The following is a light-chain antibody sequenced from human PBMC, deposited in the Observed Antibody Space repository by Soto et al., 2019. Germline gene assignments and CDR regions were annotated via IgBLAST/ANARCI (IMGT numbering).Light chain of an antibody. J-gene: IGKJ4*01. V-gene: IGKV2-28*01. CDR2: LGS. CDR1: QSLLHSNGYNY. CDR3: QQYNSHSPLT. Sequence: DIVMTQSPLSLPVTPGEPASISCRSSQSLLHSNGYNYLDWYLQKPGQTPQLLIYLGSNRASGVPDRFSGSGSGTEFTLTISSLQPDDFATYYCQQYNSHSPLTFGGGTKVDIK.